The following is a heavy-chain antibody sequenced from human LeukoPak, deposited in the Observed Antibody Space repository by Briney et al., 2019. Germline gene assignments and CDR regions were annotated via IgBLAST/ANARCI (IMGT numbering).Heavy chain of an antibody. V-gene: IGHV3-9*01. J-gene: IGHJ6*02. CDR1: GFTFDDYA. CDR2: ISWNSGSI. D-gene: IGHD6-13*01. CDR3: AKDSAAAGPYYYGMDV. Sequence: PGRSLRLSCAASGFTFDDYAMHWVRQAPGKGLEWVSGISWNSGSIGYADSVKGRFTISRDNAKNSLYLQMNSLRAEDTALYYCAKDSAAAGPYYYGMDVWGQGTTVTVSS.